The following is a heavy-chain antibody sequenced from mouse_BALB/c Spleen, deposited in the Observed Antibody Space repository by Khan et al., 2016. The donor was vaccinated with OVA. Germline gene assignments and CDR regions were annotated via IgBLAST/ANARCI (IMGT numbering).Heavy chain of an antibody. J-gene: IGHJ3*01. CDR3: TSNGSSDTWDGY. CDR1: GYTFTNYW. CDR2: IDPTTGYT. Sequence: QVQLKQSGAELAKPGASVKMSCKASGYTFTNYWMHWVKQRPGQGLEWIGYIDPTTGYTEYNQKFKDKATLTADKSSSTSDRQRSSLTSEDSAVYYWTSNGSSDTWDGYWGQGTLVTVSA. D-gene: IGHD1-1*01. V-gene: IGHV1-7*01.